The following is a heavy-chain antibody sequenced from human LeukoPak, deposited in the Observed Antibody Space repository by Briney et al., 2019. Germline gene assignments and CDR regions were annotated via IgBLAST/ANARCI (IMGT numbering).Heavy chain of an antibody. Sequence: PGRSLRLSCAASGFTFSSYGMHWVRQAPGKGLEWVAVIWYDGSNKYYADSVKGRFTISRDNSKNTLYLQMNSLRAEDTAVYYCARGYCSGGSCYDFDYWGQGTLVTVSS. D-gene: IGHD2-15*01. CDR1: GFTFSSYG. CDR3: ARGYCSGGSCYDFDY. V-gene: IGHV3-33*01. J-gene: IGHJ4*02. CDR2: IWYDGSNK.